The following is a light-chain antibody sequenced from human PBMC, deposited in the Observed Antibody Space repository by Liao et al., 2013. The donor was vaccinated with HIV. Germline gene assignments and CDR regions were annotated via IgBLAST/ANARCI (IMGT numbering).Light chain of an antibody. CDR1: DIGTYS. V-gene: IGLV3-21*04. CDR3: QVWDSSSDHYF. J-gene: IGLJ1*01. Sequence: SYELTQPPSVSVAPGKTASITCGGNDIGTYSVHWYQQKPGQAPVLVIYYDTDRPSGIPERFSGSNSGNTATLTISRVEAGDEADYYCQVWDSSSDHYFFGTGTKVTVL. CDR2: YDT.